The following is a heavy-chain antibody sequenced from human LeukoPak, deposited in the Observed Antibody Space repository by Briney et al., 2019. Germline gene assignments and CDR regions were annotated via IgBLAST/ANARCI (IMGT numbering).Heavy chain of an antibody. CDR2: INAGNGNT. V-gene: IGHV1-3*01. D-gene: IGHD2-2*01. Sequence: GASVKVSCKASGYTFTSYAMHWVRQAPGQRLEWMGWINAGNGNTKYSQKFQGRVTITRDTSASTAYMELSSLRSEDTAVCYCARSYCSSTSCPPRWFDPWGQGTLVTVSS. J-gene: IGHJ5*02. CDR1: GYTFTSYA. CDR3: ARSYCSSTSCPPRWFDP.